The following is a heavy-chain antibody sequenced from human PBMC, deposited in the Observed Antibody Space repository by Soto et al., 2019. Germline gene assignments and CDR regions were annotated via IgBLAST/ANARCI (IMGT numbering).Heavy chain of an antibody. J-gene: IGHJ3*02. CDR3: AREHSTFGKTDALDI. V-gene: IGHV1-2*04. CDR1: GYTFTGYY. Sequence: GASVKVSCKASGYTFTGYYMHWVRQAPGQGLEWMGWINPNSGGTNYAQKFQGWVTMTRDTSISTAYMELSRLRSDDTAVYYCAREHSTFGKTDALDIWGQGTMVTVSS. D-gene: IGHD3-3*02. CDR2: INPNSGGT.